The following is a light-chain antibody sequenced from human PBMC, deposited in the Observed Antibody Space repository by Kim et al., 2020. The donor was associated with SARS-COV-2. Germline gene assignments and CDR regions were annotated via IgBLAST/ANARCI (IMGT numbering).Light chain of an antibody. V-gene: IGLV3-1*01. CDR1: ELGDKY. CDR3: QAWDSGTAVV. CDR2: QDT. J-gene: IGLJ2*01. Sequence: SSELTQPPSVSVSPGQTASITCSGDELGDKYVFWYQQKPGQSPLLVIYQDTKRPSGIPERFSASNSGNTATLTISGTQATDEADYYCQAWDSGTAVVFGEGTQLTVL.